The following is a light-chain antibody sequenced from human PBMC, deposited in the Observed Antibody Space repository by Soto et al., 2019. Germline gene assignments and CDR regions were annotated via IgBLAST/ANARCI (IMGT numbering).Light chain of an antibody. V-gene: IGKV3-15*01. CDR3: QQYNNWPPIT. J-gene: IGKJ5*01. Sequence: EIVMTQSPATLSVYPGERATLSCRTSQSITSSLAWYQQKPGQAPRLLIYGASTRATGIPARFSGSGSGTEFTLTISSLQSVDFAIYYCQQYNNWPPITFGQGTRLEIK. CDR1: QSITSS. CDR2: GAS.